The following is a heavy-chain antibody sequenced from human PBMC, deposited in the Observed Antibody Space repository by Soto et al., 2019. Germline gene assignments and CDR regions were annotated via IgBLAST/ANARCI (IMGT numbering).Heavy chain of an antibody. Sequence: QVHLEQSGAELKRPGASVTLTCTASGGTFSIFAINWVRQPPGQGLEWMGGIIHRGNNVSFPEKFQGRVTFTAYEPTTRAEIDSASLVYEDAAKYFGARDEGGPRGSSGYYAFDAWGQGTLVTVSS. CDR2: IIHRGNNV. CDR3: ARDEGGPRGSSGYYAFDA. CDR1: GGTFSIFA. V-gene: IGHV1-69*12. J-gene: IGHJ4*02. D-gene: IGHD5-12*01.